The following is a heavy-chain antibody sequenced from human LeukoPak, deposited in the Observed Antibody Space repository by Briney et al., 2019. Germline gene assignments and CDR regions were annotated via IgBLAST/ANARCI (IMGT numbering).Heavy chain of an antibody. D-gene: IGHD6-19*01. CDR2: IYYSEST. J-gene: IGHJ4*02. Sequence: SATLSLTCTVFGASIISNYWSWIRQPPGKGLEWSGYIYYSESTNYNPSLKSRVTISVDTSKNQFSLKLSSVTAADTAVYYCARAVYSSGWLPFDYWGQGTLVTVSS. V-gene: IGHV4-59*01. CDR1: GASIISNY. CDR3: ARAVYSSGWLPFDY.